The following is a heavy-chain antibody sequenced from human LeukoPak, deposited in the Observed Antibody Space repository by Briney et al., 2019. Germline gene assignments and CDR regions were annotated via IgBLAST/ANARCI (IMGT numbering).Heavy chain of an antibody. CDR2: INHSGST. D-gene: IGHD3-10*01. Sequence: PSETLSLTCAVYGGSFSVYYWSWIRQPPGKGLEWIGEINHSGSTNYNPSLKSRVTISVDTSKNQFSLKLSSVTAADTAVYYRARRAYGSGSFNRYYFDYWGQGTLVAVSS. J-gene: IGHJ4*02. V-gene: IGHV4-34*01. CDR3: ARRAYGSGSFNRYYFDY. CDR1: GGSFSVYY.